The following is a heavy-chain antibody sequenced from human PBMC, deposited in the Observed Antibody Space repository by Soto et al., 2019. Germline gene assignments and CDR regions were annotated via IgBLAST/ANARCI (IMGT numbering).Heavy chain of an antibody. D-gene: IGHD3-3*01. CDR3: ARDVLRFLEWLLYDYYYGMDF. CDR2: ISAYNGNT. V-gene: IGHV1-18*04. CDR1: GYTFTSYG. Sequence: QVQLVQSGAEVKKPGASVKVSCKASGYTFTSYGISWVRQAPGQGLEWMGWISAYNGNTNYAQKLQGRVTMTTDTSTSTAYMELRSLRSDDTAVYYCARDVLRFLEWLLYDYYYGMDFWGQGTTVTVSS. J-gene: IGHJ6*02.